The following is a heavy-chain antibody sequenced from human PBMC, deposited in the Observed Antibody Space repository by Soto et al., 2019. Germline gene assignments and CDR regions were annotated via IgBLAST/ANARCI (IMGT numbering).Heavy chain of an antibody. D-gene: IGHD6-19*01. J-gene: IGHJ6*02. CDR2: INAGNGNT. V-gene: IGHV1-3*01. CDR1: GYTFTSYA. Sequence: ASVKVSCTASGYTFTSYAMHWVRQAPGQRLEWMGWINAGNGNTKYSQKFQGRVTITRDTSASTAYMELSSLRSEDTAVYYCARDLSGSGYYYYGMDVWGLGTTVTVSS. CDR3: ARDLSGSGYYYYGMDV.